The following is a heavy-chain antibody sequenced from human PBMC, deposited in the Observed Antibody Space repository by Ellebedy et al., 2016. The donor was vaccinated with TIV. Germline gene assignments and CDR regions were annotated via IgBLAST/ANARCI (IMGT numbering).Heavy chain of an antibody. Sequence: PGGSLRLSCTASGFIVSSHFMSWVRQAPGKGLEWVSFIHTGGSTNYADSVKGRFTMFRDTSTNTLYLQMNGLRVEDTAVYYCVSTAGPTEGRDYWGQGALVTVSS. CDR1: GFIVSSHF. D-gene: IGHD4-17*01. CDR3: VSTAGPTEGRDY. J-gene: IGHJ4*02. V-gene: IGHV3-66*01. CDR2: IHTGGST.